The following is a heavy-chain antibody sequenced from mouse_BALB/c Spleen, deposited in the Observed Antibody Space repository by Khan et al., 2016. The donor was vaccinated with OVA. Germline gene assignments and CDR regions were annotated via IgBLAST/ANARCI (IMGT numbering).Heavy chain of an antibody. CDR3: ARPPVYYGSIYFDD. Sequence: EVELVESGGGLVKPGGSLKLSCAASGFTFSNYAMSWIRQTPEKRLEWVATISSGGSYTYYPDSVKGRFTISRDNAKNPLYLQMSSLRSEDTAMLCCARPPVYYGSIYFDDWGQGTTLTVSS. CDR1: GFTFSNYA. V-gene: IGHV5-9-3*01. D-gene: IGHD1-1*01. CDR2: ISSGGSYT. J-gene: IGHJ2*01.